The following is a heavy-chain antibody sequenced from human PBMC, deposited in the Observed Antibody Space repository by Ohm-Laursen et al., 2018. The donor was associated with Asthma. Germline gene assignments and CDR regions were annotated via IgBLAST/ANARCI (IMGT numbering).Heavy chain of an antibody. CDR3: ATNLPYEAENY. V-gene: IGHV3-7*05. J-gene: IGHJ4*02. Sequence: SLRLSCAASGFTFSSYGMRWVRQAPGKGLEWVANIYPDGGEKYYVDSVDGRFTISRDNAKNSLYLQMNSLRAEDTAVYYCATNLPYEAENYWGQGTLVTVSS. CDR1: GFTFSSYG. D-gene: IGHD3-16*01. CDR2: IYPDGGEK.